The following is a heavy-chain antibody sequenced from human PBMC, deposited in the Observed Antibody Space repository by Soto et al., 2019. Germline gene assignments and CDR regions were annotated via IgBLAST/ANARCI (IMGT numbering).Heavy chain of an antibody. V-gene: IGHV1-2*04. J-gene: IGHJ6*02. CDR2: INPNSGGT. Sequence: ASVKVSCKASGYTFTGYYMHWVRQAPGQGLEWMGWINPNSGGTNYAQKFQGWVTMTRDTSISTAYMELSRLRSDDTAVYYCARAGGDTPVPNGMDVWGQGTTVTVSS. D-gene: IGHD3-16*01. CDR3: ARAGGDTPVPNGMDV. CDR1: GYTFTGYY.